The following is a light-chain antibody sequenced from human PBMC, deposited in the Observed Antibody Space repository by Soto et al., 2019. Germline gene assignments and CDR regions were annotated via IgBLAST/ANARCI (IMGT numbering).Light chain of an antibody. J-gene: IGKJ1*01. Sequence: GERATLSCRASQSVGSRWLAWYQQKPGQAPRVLIHGGSNRATGIPDRFSGSGSGTDFTLTISRLEPEDFAVYYCQQYYSSRTFGQGTKVDIK. CDR1: QSVGSRW. V-gene: IGKV3-20*01. CDR3: QQYYSSRT. CDR2: GGS.